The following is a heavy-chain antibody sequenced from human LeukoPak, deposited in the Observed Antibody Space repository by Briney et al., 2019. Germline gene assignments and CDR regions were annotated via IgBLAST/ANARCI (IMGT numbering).Heavy chain of an antibody. CDR1: GFSFSSYS. CDR3: ARCSGVFGSSGF. CDR2: ISSGTGSYI. J-gene: IGHJ4*02. Sequence: GGSLRLSCVASGFSFSSYSMNWVRQAPGKGLEWVSTISSGTGSYIYYADSVRGRFTISRDNAKNSLYLQMNSLRAEDTAVYYCARCSGVFGSSGFWGQGTLVTVSS. V-gene: IGHV3-21*01. D-gene: IGHD6-6*01.